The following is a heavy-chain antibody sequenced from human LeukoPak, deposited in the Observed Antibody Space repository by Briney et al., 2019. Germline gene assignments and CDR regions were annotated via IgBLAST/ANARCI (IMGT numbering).Heavy chain of an antibody. V-gene: IGHV3-23*01. Sequence: PGGSLRLACAASGFTFSSYAMNWVRQAPGKGLEWVSAISGSGGSTYYADSVKGRLTISRDNSKNTLYLQMNSLRAEDTAVYYCAKGTTGQTRIDAFDIWGQGTMVTVSS. CDR1: GFTFSSYA. J-gene: IGHJ3*02. CDR2: ISGSGGST. D-gene: IGHD1-1*01. CDR3: AKGTTGQTRIDAFDI.